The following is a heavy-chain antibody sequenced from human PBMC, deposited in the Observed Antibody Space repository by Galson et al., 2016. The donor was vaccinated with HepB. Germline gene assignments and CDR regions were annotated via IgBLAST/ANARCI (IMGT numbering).Heavy chain of an antibody. Sequence: PALVKPTQTLTLTCTFSDFSVTTRGVRVNWIRQPPGTALEWLARIDWDGDKFYSTSLKTRLTISKDTSKNQVVLAMTNMDPVDTATYYCARAYCSDGSCYNAFDSWGQGTLVTVSS. CDR2: IDWDGDK. CDR1: DFSVTTRGVR. CDR3: ARAYCSDGSCYNAFDS. V-gene: IGHV2-70*04. D-gene: IGHD2-15*01. J-gene: IGHJ4*02.